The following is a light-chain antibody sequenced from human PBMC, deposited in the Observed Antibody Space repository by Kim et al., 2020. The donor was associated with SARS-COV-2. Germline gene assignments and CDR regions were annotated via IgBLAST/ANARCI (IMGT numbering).Light chain of an antibody. V-gene: IGLV2-14*03. CDR2: DVI. CDR3: SSYTSSSTMV. J-gene: IGLJ2*01. Sequence: QSALTQPASVSGSPGQSITISCTGTSSDVGGYNYVSWYQQHRGKAPKLMIYDVIKRPSGISNRFSGSKSGNTASLTISGLQAEDEADYYCSSYTSSSTMVFGGGTKLTVL. CDR1: SSDVGGYNY.